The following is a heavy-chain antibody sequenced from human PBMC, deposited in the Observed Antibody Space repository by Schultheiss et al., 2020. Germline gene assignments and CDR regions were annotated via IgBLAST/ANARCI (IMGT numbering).Heavy chain of an antibody. J-gene: IGHJ5*02. CDR3: ARGVRFFEWLLPARWGNWFDI. V-gene: IGHV1-8*01. CDR1: GYTFTSYD. D-gene: IGHD3-3*01. CDR2: MNPNSGNT. Sequence: ASVKVSCKASGYTFTSYDINWVRQATGQGLEWMGWMNPNSGNTGYAQKFQGRVTMTRNTSISTAYMELSRLRSDDTAVYYCARGVRFFEWLLPARWGNWFDIWGKGTVVTVSS.